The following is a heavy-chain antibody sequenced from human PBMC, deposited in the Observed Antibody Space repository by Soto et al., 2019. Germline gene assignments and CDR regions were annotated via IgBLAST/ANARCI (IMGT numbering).Heavy chain of an antibody. D-gene: IGHD4-17*01. CDR3: AKVVIDTVTYAY. V-gene: IGHV3-23*01. CDR1: GFTFSDFA. CDR2: ISGNGDVT. J-gene: IGHJ4*01. Sequence: EVQLSESGGGLAQPGGSLRLSCEGSGFTFSDFAIGWVRQAPGKRLEWVSVISGNGDVTYYADFVKGRSAISKDNSKNTMFLQRNSLTAEDTAVYHCAKVVIDTVTYAYWGRGTLVTVSS.